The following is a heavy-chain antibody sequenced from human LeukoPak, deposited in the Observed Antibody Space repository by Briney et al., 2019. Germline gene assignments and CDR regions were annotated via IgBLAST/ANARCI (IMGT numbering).Heavy chain of an antibody. CDR2: ISSSGDII. CDR3: ARVGRDSQHLDY. J-gene: IGHJ4*02. D-gene: IGHD2-15*01. V-gene: IGHV3-48*03. CDR1: GFTFSIYG. Sequence: GGSLRLSSAASGFTFSIYGINWVRPAPRRGREWVSYISSSGDIIYYADSVKGRLTFSRDNAKNALYLQMNRLRAEDTAVYYCARVGRDSQHLDYWGPGTLVTVSS.